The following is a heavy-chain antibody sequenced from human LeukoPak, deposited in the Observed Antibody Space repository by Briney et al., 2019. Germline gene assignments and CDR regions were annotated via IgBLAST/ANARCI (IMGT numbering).Heavy chain of an antibody. D-gene: IGHD3-22*01. CDR3: ARGSGTFYYDSSGYLNWFDP. CDR2: IYYSGST. J-gene: IGHJ5*02. Sequence: RPSETLSLTCTVSGGSISSSSYYWGWIRQPPGKGLEWIGSIYYSGSTYQNPSLRSRVTISVDTSKNQFSLKLSSVTAADTAVYYCARGSGTFYYDSSGYLNWFDPWGQGTLVTASS. V-gene: IGHV4-39*01. CDR1: GGSISSSSYY.